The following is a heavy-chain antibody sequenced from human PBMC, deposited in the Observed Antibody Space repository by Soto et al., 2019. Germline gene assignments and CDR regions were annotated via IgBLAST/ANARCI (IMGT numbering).Heavy chain of an antibody. D-gene: IGHD3-9*01. CDR2: IKQDGSEK. CDR3: ARDDILTGADYYYYYMGV. CDR1: GFTFSSYW. Sequence: GGSLRLSCAASGFTFSSYWMSWVRQAPGKGLEWVANIKQDGSEKYYVDSVKGRFTISRDNAKNSLYLQMNSLRAEDTAVYYCARDDILTGADYYYYYMGVWGKGTTVTVSS. V-gene: IGHV3-7*01. J-gene: IGHJ6*03.